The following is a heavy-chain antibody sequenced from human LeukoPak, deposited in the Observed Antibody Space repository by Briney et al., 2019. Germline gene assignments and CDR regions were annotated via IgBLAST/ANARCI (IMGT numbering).Heavy chain of an antibody. CDR3: ARGTVSFFFFDY. Sequence: GGSLRLSCADSGFNLSSYSMNWVRQAPGKGLEWVSSISSSSSYIYYADSVKGRFNISRDNAKNSLYLQMNSLRAEDTAVYYCARGTVSFFFFDYWGQGTLVTVSS. J-gene: IGHJ4*02. D-gene: IGHD2/OR15-2a*01. V-gene: IGHV3-21*01. CDR1: GFNLSSYS. CDR2: ISSSSSYI.